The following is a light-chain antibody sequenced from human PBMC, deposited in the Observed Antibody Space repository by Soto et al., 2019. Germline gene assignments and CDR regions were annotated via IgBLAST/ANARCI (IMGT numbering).Light chain of an antibody. Sequence: IQLTQSPSSLSASVGDRVSITCRASQDIKTYLAWYQQKQGKAPKLLISGTFTLQSGVPSRFNGSGSGTDFTLTISRLQPEDFATYYCQHLNKYPPFTVGPGPKVDLE. J-gene: IGKJ3*01. CDR2: GTF. CDR1: QDIKTY. CDR3: QHLNKYPPFT. V-gene: IGKV1-9*01.